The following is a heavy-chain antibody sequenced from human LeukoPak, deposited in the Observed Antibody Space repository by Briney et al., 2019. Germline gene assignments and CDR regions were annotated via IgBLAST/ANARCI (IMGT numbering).Heavy chain of an antibody. CDR1: GFTVSSNY. V-gene: IGHV3-53*01. CDR3: AKGRGFYYMDV. Sequence: GGSLRLSCAASGFTVSSNYMSWVRQAPGKGLEWVSVIYSGGSTYYADSVKGRFTISRDNSKNTMYLQMNSLRAEDTAVYYCAKGRGFYYMDVWGKGTTVTISS. J-gene: IGHJ6*03. CDR2: IYSGGST.